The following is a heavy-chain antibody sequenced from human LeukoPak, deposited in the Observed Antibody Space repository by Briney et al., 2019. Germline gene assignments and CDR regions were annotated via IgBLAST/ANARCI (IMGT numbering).Heavy chain of an antibody. CDR2: ISPNSGDT. D-gene: IGHD2-15*01. J-gene: IGHJ4*02. V-gene: IGHV1-2*02. Sequence: EASVKVSCRSSGYTFTTYGITWVRQAPGQGLEWMGWISPNSGDTKYAQKFQGRVTITRDTSITTAYMELSSLRSDDTAVYYCATAVAATRFDYWGQGTLVTVSS. CDR1: GYTFTTYG. CDR3: ATAVAATRFDY.